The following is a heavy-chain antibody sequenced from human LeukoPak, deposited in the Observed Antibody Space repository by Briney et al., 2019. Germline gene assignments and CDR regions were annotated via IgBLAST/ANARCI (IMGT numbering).Heavy chain of an antibody. V-gene: IGHV4-34*01. D-gene: IGHD1-20*01. CDR3: ARPGITGSSETLDY. Sequence: SETLSLTCAVYGGSFSGYYWSWVRQPPGKGLEWIGEINHSGSTNYNPSLKSRVTISVDTSKNQFSLKLSSVTAADTAVYYCARPGITGSSETLDYWGQGTLVTVSS. J-gene: IGHJ4*02. CDR1: GGSFSGYY. CDR2: INHSGST.